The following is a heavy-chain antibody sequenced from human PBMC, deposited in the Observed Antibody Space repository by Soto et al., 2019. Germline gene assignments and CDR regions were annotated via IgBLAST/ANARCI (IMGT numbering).Heavy chain of an antibody. CDR2: INPSGGIT. D-gene: IGHD2-2*01. J-gene: IGHJ6*02. Sequence: QVQLVQSGAEVKKPGASVKVSCKASGYTLTSYYLHWVRQAPGQGPEWMGIINPSGGITNDAQKFQDRVTMTSDTSTSTVYMELSSLRSEDTAVYYCARGISTTRYYYYYGMDVWCQGTTVTVSS. CDR1: GYTLTSYY. V-gene: IGHV1-46*01. CDR3: ARGISTTRYYYYYGMDV.